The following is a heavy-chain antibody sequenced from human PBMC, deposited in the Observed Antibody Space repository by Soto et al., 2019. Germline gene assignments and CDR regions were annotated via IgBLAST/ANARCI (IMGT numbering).Heavy chain of an antibody. V-gene: IGHV4-39*01. CDR3: ANSIAVAGAFDY. Sequence: QLQLQESGPGLVKPSETLSLTCTVSGGSISSSSYYWGWIRQPPGKGLEWIGSIYYSGSTYYNPSLKSRVTIPVDMSKSQSSLKLSSVTAADTAVYYCANSIAVAGAFDYWGQGTLVTVSS. D-gene: IGHD6-19*01. CDR1: GGSISSSSYY. CDR2: IYYSGST. J-gene: IGHJ4*02.